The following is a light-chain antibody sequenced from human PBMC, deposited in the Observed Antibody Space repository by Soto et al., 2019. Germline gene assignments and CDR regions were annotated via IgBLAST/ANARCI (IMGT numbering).Light chain of an antibody. V-gene: IGLV2-11*01. Sequence: QSVLTQPRSVSGSPGRSVTISCTGTSSDVGSYTYVSWYQQPPGKAPKLMIYDVSRRPSGVPDRFSGSKSGNTASLTISGLKGEKGAGYNCCQTADPYPYVFGTG. CDR3: CQTADPYPYV. J-gene: IGLJ1*01. CDR1: SSDVGSYTY. CDR2: DVS.